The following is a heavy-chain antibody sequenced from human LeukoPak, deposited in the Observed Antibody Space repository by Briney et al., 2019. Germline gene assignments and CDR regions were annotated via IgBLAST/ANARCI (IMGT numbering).Heavy chain of an antibody. J-gene: IGHJ4*02. V-gene: IGHV3-23*01. Sequence: GGSLRLSCAASGFTFSSYAMSWVRQAPGKGLEWVSAISGSGGSTYYAGSVKGRFTISRDNSKNTLYPQMNSLRAEDTAVYYCAKGQYSSGWYGGYYFDYWGQGTLVTVSS. D-gene: IGHD6-19*01. CDR1: GFTFSSYA. CDR2: ISGSGGST. CDR3: AKGQYSSGWYGGYYFDY.